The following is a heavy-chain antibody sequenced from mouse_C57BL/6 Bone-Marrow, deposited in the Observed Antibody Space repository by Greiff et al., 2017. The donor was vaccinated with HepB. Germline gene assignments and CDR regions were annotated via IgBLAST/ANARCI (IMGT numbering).Heavy chain of an antibody. J-gene: IGHJ4*01. D-gene: IGHD2-12*01. Sequence: QVHVKQSGAELVRPGSSVKLSCKASGYTFTSYWMHWVKQRPIQGLEWIGNIDPSDSDTHYNQKFKDTATVTVDKSSGTAYMQLSILTSEASAVYDCARYCYSYAMDYYDWGTAVTVTA. CDR3: ARYCYSYAMDY. V-gene: IGHV1-52*01. CDR1: GYTFTSYW. CDR2: IDPSDSDT.